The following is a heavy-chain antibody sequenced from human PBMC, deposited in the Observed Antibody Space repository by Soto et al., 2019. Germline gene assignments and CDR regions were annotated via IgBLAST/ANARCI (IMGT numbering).Heavy chain of an antibody. CDR3: ARAYIAAAGTFSDVNWVDP. Sequence: PSETLSLTCAVYGGSFSGYYWSWIRQPPGKGLEWIGYIYYSGSTNYNPSLKSRVTISVDTSKNQFSLKLSSVTAADTAVYYCARAYIAAAGTFSDVNWVDPWGQGTLVTVS. CDR2: IYYSGST. CDR1: GGSFSGYY. J-gene: IGHJ5*02. D-gene: IGHD6-13*01. V-gene: IGHV4-59*01.